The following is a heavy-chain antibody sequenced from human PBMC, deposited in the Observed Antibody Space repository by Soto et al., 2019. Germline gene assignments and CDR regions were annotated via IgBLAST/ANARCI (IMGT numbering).Heavy chain of an antibody. V-gene: IGHV1-69*01. D-gene: IGHD5-12*01. J-gene: IGHJ4*02. CDR1: GGTFSTYP. CDR3: ASSWLQSYYFDY. CDR2: IVPIFNTS. Sequence: QVQLVQSGAEVKKPGSSVTVSCKASGGTFSTYPITWVRQAPGQGLEWVGVIVPIFNTSTYARKFRGRVTITADESTTTAFMELSSLRSDDTAVYYCASSWLQSYYFDYWGQGTLVTVSS.